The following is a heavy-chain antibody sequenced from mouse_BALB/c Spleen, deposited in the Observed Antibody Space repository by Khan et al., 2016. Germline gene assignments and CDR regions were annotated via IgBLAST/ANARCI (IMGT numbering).Heavy chain of an antibody. CDR3: GRSPYDYDRSKDGIAY. CDR1: GYSLTGYF. J-gene: IGHJ3*01. Sequence: VQLQQSGPELVKPGASVKISCKASGYSLTGYFMNWVKQSHGKSLEWIGRINPYNGDTFYNQKFKDKATLTVDKSSSTAHLHLLSLTSEDSAVSYGGRSPYDYDRSKDGIAYWGQGTLVTVSA. CDR2: INPYNGDT. D-gene: IGHD1-1*01. V-gene: IGHV1-37*01.